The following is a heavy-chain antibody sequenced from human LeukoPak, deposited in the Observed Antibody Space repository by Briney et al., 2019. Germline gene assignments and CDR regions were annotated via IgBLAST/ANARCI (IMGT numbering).Heavy chain of an antibody. Sequence: PGRSLRLSCAASGFSFSNYAMHWVRQTPGEGLVWVAVISTDGRDKHYADSVKGRFTISRDNSKSTLYLQMNSLRAEDTAVYYCARDYGYSSSWYQVDYWGQGTLVTVSS. CDR3: ARDYGYSSSWYQVDY. D-gene: IGHD6-13*01. CDR2: ISTDGRDK. V-gene: IGHV3-30*04. J-gene: IGHJ4*02. CDR1: GFSFSNYA.